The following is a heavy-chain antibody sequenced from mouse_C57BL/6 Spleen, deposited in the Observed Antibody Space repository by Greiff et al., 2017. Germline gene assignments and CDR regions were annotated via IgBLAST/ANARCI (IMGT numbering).Heavy chain of an antibody. V-gene: IGHV1-15*01. CDR1: GYTFTDYE. D-gene: IGHD1-1*01. CDR2: IDPETGGT. Sequence: QVQLQESGAELVRPGASVTLSCKASGYTFTDYEMHWVKQTPVHGLEWIGAIDPETGGTAYNQKFKGKAILTADKSSSTAYMELRSLTSEDSDDYYSTRPYYGSSWGQGTSVTVSS. CDR3: TRPYYGSS. J-gene: IGHJ4*01.